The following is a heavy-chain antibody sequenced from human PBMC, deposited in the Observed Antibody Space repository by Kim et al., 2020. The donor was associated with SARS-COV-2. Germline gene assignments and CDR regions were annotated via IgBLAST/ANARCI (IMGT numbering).Heavy chain of an antibody. D-gene: IGHD2-8*01. J-gene: IGHJ4*02. V-gene: IGHV3-11*01. CDR3: ARRSAFVLMVYAIPYLDY. CDR2: ISCSGSTI. Sequence: GGSLRLSCAASGFTFSDYYMSWIRQAPGKGLEWVAYISCSGSTIYYADSVKGRFTISRDNAKNSLYLQMNSLRAEDTAVYYCARRSAFVLMVYAIPYLDYWGQGTMVTVSS. CDR1: GFTFSDYY.